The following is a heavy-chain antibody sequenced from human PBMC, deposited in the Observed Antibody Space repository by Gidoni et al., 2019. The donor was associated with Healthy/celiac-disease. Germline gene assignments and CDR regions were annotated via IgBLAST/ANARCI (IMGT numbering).Heavy chain of an antibody. Sequence: QVQLQESGPGLVKPSQTLSLTCTVPGGSISSGGYYWSWIRQHPGKGLAWIGYIYYSGSTYYNPSLKSRVTISVDTSKNQFSLKLSSVTAADTAVCYCARAPPFWSGLDYWGQGTLVTVSS. J-gene: IGHJ4*02. D-gene: IGHD3-3*01. CDR1: GGSISSGGYY. V-gene: IGHV4-31*03. CDR2: IYYSGST. CDR3: ARAPPFWSGLDY.